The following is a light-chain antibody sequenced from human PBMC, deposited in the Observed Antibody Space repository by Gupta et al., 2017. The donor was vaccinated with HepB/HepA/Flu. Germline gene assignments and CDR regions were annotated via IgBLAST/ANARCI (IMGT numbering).Light chain of an antibody. Sequence: QSVLTQPPSASGTPGQRVTISCSGSSSNIGSNYVYWYQQLPGTAPKLLIYRNNQRPSGVPDRSAGSQSGNSESLAIRGLRSEDEAEYDGEAWDDRLRGVGFGGGTKLTVL. CDR2: RNN. V-gene: IGLV1-47*01. CDR1: SSNIGSNY. CDR3: EAWDDRLRGVG. J-gene: IGLJ2*01.